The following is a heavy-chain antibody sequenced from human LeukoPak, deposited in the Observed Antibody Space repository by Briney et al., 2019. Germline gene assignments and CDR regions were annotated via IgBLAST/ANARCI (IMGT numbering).Heavy chain of an antibody. CDR1: GFTFNIYW. CDR2: IKEDGSEK. D-gene: IGHD4-17*01. J-gene: IGHJ4*02. CDR3: ARLNGDYGGAIHY. Sequence: GGSLRLSCAASGFTFNIYWMSWGRQAPGKGLEWVANIKEDGSEKYYVDSVKGRFTISRDNPKTSLSLQMNSLRADDTAVYYCARLNGDYGGAIHYWGQGTLVTVSS. V-gene: IGHV3-7*04.